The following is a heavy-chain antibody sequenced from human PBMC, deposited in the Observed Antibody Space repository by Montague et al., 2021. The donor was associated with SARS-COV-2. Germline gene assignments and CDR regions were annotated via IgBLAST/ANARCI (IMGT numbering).Heavy chain of an antibody. CDR3: AKDSALWFEEPNHDAFDI. D-gene: IGHD3-10*01. Sequence: SLRLSCAASGFTFSSYGMHWVRQAPGKGLEWVAVISYDGSNKYYADSVKGRFTISRDNSKNTLYLQMNSLRAEDTAVYYCAKDSALWFEEPNHDAFDIWGQGTMVTVSS. V-gene: IGHV3-30*18. J-gene: IGHJ3*02. CDR1: GFTFSSYG. CDR2: ISYDGSNK.